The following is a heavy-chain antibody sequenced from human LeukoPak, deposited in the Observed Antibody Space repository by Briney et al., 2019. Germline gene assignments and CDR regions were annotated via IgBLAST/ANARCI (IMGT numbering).Heavy chain of an antibody. CDR2: ISGDGRST. CDR3: AREGLSDFWSGYLV. D-gene: IGHD3-3*01. CDR1: GFTFDDYG. V-gene: IGHV3-20*04. Sequence: PGGSLRLSCAASGFTFDDYGMSWVRQAPGKGLEWVSGISGDGRSTSYADSVKGRFTISRDNAKNTMYLQMNSLRAEDTAVYYCAREGLSDFWSGYLVWGQGTLVTVSS. J-gene: IGHJ4*02.